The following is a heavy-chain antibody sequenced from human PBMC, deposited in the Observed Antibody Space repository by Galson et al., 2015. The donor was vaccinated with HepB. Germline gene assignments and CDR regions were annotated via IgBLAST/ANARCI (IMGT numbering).Heavy chain of an antibody. V-gene: IGHV3-7*03. CDR1: GFTFSSYW. Sequence: SLRLSCAASGFTFSSYWMSWVRQAPGKGLEWVANIKQDGSEKCYVDSVKGRFTISRDNAKNSLYLQMNSLRAEDTAVYYCARDSVAVVFNWYFDLWGRGTLVTVSS. D-gene: IGHD6-19*01. J-gene: IGHJ2*01. CDR2: IKQDGSEK. CDR3: ARDSVAVVFNWYFDL.